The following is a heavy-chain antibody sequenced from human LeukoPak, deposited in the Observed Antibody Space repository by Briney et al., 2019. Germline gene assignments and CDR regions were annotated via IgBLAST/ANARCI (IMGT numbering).Heavy chain of an antibody. V-gene: IGHV4-59*02. Sequence: PSETLSLTCTVSGGSVSTYYWNWIRQPPGKGLEWIGYIYYSGSTNYNPSLKSRLTISVDTSNNQFSLKLSSVTAADTAVYYCASTSGYCSGGTCYSYDYWGQGTLVTVSS. CDR3: ASTSGYCSGGTCYSYDY. CDR2: IYYSGST. D-gene: IGHD2-15*01. J-gene: IGHJ4*02. CDR1: GGSVSTYY.